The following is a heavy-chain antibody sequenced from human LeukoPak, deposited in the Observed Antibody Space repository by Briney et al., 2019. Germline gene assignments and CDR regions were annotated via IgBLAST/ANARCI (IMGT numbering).Heavy chain of an antibody. CDR1: GYTFTDYY. Sequence: ASVKVSCKASGYTFTDYYMHWVRQAPGQGLEWMGWINPISGGTNYAQKFQGRVTMTRDTSISTAYMELSRLRSDDTAVYYCARDRPLDADDYYGFYYFDYWGQGTLVTVSS. D-gene: IGHD3-10*01. CDR3: ARDRPLDADDYYGFYYFDY. J-gene: IGHJ4*02. CDR2: INPISGGT. V-gene: IGHV1-2*02.